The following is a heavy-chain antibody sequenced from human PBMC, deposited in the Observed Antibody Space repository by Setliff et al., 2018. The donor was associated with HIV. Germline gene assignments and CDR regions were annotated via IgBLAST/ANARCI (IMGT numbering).Heavy chain of an antibody. Sequence: ASVKVSCKASGYTFTSYAMHWVRQAPGQRLEWMGWINAGNGNTKYSQKFQGRVTITRDTSISTAYMELSRLRSDDTAVYYCARARVGYCSSTSCYGVYYFDYWGQGTLVTVSS. CDR3: ARARVGYCSSTSCYGVYYFDY. CDR2: INAGNGNT. J-gene: IGHJ4*02. V-gene: IGHV1-3*01. D-gene: IGHD2-2*01. CDR1: GYTFTSYA.